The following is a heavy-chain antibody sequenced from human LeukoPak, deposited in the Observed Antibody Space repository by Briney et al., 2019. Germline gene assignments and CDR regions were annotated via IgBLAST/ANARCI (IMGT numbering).Heavy chain of an antibody. CDR2: IWYNGSIK. Sequence: PGRSLRLSCTASGFSFSSYGMHWVRQAPGKGLEWVAVIWYNGSIKYNADSVKGRFTISRDNSKNTLYLQMNSLRAEDTAVYYCARDKVDPSKYFDYWGQGTLVTVSS. CDR3: ARDKVDPSKYFDY. D-gene: IGHD1-26*01. CDR1: GFSFSSYG. V-gene: IGHV3-33*01. J-gene: IGHJ4*02.